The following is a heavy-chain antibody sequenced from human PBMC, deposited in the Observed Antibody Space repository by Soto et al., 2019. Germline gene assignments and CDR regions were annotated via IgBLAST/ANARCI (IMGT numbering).Heavy chain of an antibody. J-gene: IGHJ4*02. CDR2: ISAYNGNT. V-gene: IGHV1-18*01. CDR1: GYTFTSYG. CDR3: ARDDYYDSSGYSGPGY. Sequence: ASVKVSCKASGYTFTSYGISWVRQAPGQGLEWMGWISAYNGNTNYAQKLQGRVTMTTDTSTSTAYMELRSLRSDDTAVYYCARDDYYDSSGYSGPGYWGQGTLVTVSS. D-gene: IGHD3-22*01.